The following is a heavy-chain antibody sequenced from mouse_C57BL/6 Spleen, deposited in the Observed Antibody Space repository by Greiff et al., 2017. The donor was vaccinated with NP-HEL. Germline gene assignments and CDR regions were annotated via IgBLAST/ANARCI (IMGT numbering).Heavy chain of an antibody. CDR1: GYTFTDYY. V-gene: IGHV1-26*01. D-gene: IGHD2-2*01. CDR3: ARSLMVTSWFAY. Sequence: VQLQQSGPELVKPGASVKISCKASGYTFTDYYMNWVKQSHGKSLEWIGDINPNNGGTSYNQKFKGKATLTVDKSSSTAYMELRSLTSEDSAVYYCARSLMVTSWFAYWGQGTLVTVSA. J-gene: IGHJ3*01. CDR2: INPNNGGT.